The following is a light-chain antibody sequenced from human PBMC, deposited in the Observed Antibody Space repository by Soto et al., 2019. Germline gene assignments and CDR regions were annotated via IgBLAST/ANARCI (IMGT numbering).Light chain of an antibody. J-gene: IGLJ1*01. Sequence: QSALTQPASVSGSPGQSITISCTGTSSDVGGYHYVSWYQQHPGKAPKLMIYDVSNRPSGVSNRFSGSKSGNTASLTISGLEAEDEDEYYCSSYTCSSTHLYVFGTGTKLTVL. CDR2: DVS. CDR3: SSYTCSSTHLYV. CDR1: SSDVGGYHY. V-gene: IGLV2-14*01.